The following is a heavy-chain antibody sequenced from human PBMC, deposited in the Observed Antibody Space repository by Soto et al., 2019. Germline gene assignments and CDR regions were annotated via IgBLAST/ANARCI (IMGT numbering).Heavy chain of an antibody. D-gene: IGHD5-18*01. CDR3: ARMESFGSLNWFDP. CDR1: GYTFTNND. J-gene: IGHJ5*02. Sequence: ASVKVSCKASGYTFTNNDVSWVRQATGQGLRWMGWMNPGSGDTGYAQKFQGRVTMTRDISIATAYMELNRLTSEDTAIYYCARMESFGSLNWFDPWGQGTLVTVPQ. V-gene: IGHV1-8*02. CDR2: MNPGSGDT.